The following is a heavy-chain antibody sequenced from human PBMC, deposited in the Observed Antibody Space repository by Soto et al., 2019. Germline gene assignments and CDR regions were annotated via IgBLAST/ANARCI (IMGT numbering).Heavy chain of an antibody. CDR2: IFYSGYT. J-gene: IGHJ4*02. Sequence: QVQLQESGPGLVKPSETLSLTCTVSGGSINSDYWSWIRQPPGKGLEWIGYIFYSGYTKHDPSLKSRVTISVDTSKNQFSLTLSSVTAADTAVYYCARGVATTEFDSWGQGTLVTVSS. V-gene: IGHV4-59*01. CDR1: GGSINSDY. CDR3: ARGVATTEFDS. D-gene: IGHD5-12*01.